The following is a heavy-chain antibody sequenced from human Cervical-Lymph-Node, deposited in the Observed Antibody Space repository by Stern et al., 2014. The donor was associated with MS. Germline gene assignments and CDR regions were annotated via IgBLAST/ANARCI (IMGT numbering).Heavy chain of an antibody. D-gene: IGHD3-16*01. J-gene: IGHJ4*02. CDR1: GFTFSGYG. Sequence: QVQLVESGGGVVQPGKSLRLSCVASGFTFSGYGMHWVRQAPGKGLEWGAFIWSDGSNPSYADSVQGRFTIARDNPQNTLHLHMNNVTAADTARYYCARGRNVGVNYYFDYWGQGSLVTVSS. V-gene: IGHV3-33*01. CDR3: ARGRNVGVNYYFDY. CDR2: IWSDGSNP.